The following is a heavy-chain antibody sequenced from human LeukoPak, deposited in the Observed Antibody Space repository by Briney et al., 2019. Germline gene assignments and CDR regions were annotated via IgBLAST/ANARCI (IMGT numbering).Heavy chain of an antibody. V-gene: IGHV4-61*01. D-gene: IGHD2-2*01. Sequence: SETLSLTCTVSGGSVSSGSYYWSWIRQPPGKGLEWIGYIYYSGSTNYNPSLKSRVTVSVDTSKNQLSLKLSSVTPADTAVYYCARARVPYAYYFDSWGQGALVTVSS. CDR3: ARARVPYAYYFDS. CDR1: GGSVSSGSYY. CDR2: IYYSGST. J-gene: IGHJ4*02.